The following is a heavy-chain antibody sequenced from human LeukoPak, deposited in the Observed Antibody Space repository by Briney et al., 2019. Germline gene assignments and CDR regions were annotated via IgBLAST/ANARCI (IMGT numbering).Heavy chain of an antibody. CDR3: ARNIDRLDAFDI. CDR2: ISYDGSNK. CDR1: GFTFSSYG. J-gene: IGHJ3*02. Sequence: GGSLRLSCAASGFTFSSYGMHWVRQAPGKGLEWVAVISYDGSNKYYADSVKGRFTISRDNSKNTLYLQMNSLRAEDTAVYYCARNIDRLDAFDIWGQGTMVTVSS. V-gene: IGHV3-30*03. D-gene: IGHD2-15*01.